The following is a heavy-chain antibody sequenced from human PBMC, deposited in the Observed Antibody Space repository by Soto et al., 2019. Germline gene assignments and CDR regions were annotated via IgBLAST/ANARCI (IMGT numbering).Heavy chain of an antibody. CDR2: IIPVVGTT. CDR1: GDTFTTNS. Sequence: QVQLVQSGAEVKKPGSSVKVSCKASGDTFTTNSLNWVRQAPGQGLEWMGGIIPVVGTTKYAQKYQDRVTITGDKSTHTAYMELSSLTSDDTAVYYCARGLLYATTDFDYWGQGVRVTVSS. J-gene: IGHJ4*02. D-gene: IGHD2-8*01. V-gene: IGHV1-69*06. CDR3: ARGLLYATTDFDY.